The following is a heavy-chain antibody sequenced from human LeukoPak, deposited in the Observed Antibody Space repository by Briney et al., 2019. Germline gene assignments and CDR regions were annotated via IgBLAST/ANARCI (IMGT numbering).Heavy chain of an antibody. D-gene: IGHD4-17*01. CDR3: ARDDYGDYEAFDI. CDR1: GGSFSGYD. V-gene: IGHV4-34*01. J-gene: IGHJ3*02. Sequence: SETLSLTCAVYGGSFSGYDWSWIRQPPGKGLEWIGEINHSGSTNYNPSLKSRVTISVDTSKNQFSLKLSSVTAADTAVYYCARDDYGDYEAFDIWGQGTVVTVSS. CDR2: INHSGST.